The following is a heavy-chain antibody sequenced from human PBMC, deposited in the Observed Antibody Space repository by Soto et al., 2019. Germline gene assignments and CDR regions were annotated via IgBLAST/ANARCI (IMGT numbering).Heavy chain of an antibody. J-gene: IGHJ4*02. CDR3: ARGVSGIQAFDY. D-gene: IGHD1-20*01. CDR1: GGSINSSYW. CDR2: ISHGGST. V-gene: IGHV4-4*02. Sequence: QVQLQESGPGLVKPSETLSLTCVVSGGSINSSYWWNWVRQPPGKGLGWIGEISHGGSTNVNPSLKSRATISVDKSKNHLSLKLDSVTAADTAVYYCARGVSGIQAFDYWGQGTLVTVSS.